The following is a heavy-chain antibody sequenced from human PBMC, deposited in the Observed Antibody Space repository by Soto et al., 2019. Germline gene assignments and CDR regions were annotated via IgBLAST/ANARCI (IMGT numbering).Heavy chain of an antibody. Sequence: EVQLVESGGGLVKPGGSLRLSCAAAGFTFSTYSMNWVRQAPGKGLEWVSSISSSSSYIYYADSVKGRFTISRDNAKNSLYLHMNGLRAEDTAVYGCARPDRDWYFALWGRGTLVAVSS. V-gene: IGHV3-21*01. CDR3: ARPDRDWYFAL. CDR2: ISSSSSYI. CDR1: GFTFSTYS. J-gene: IGHJ2*01.